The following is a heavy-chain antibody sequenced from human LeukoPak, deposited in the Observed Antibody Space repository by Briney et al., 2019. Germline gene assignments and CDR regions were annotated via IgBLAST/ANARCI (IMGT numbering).Heavy chain of an antibody. J-gene: IGHJ5*02. V-gene: IGHV1-2*02. CDR1: GYTFTGYY. CDR3: ARDYIAAAPQYNRFDP. Sequence: GASVKVSCKASGYTFTGYYMHWVRQAPGQGLEWMGWINPDSGDTNYAQKFQDRVTMTRDTSISTAYMELSRLRSDDTAVYYCARDYIAAAPQYNRFDPWGQGTLVTVSS. CDR2: INPDSGDT. D-gene: IGHD6-13*01.